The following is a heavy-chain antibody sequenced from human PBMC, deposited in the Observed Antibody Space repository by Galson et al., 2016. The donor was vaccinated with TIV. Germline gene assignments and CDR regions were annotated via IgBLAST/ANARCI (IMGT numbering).Heavy chain of an antibody. Sequence: SVKVSCKASGYTLTIYAMHWVRQAPGQRLEWMGWINAGNGKTKYSRKFQGRLTITRDTSASTAYMELSSLRSDDTAVYYCARPPYCGGDCYKYDYWGQGTLVTVSS. V-gene: IGHV1-3*01. J-gene: IGHJ4*02. D-gene: IGHD2-21*01. CDR2: INAGNGKT. CDR3: ARPPYCGGDCYKYDY. CDR1: GYTLTIYA.